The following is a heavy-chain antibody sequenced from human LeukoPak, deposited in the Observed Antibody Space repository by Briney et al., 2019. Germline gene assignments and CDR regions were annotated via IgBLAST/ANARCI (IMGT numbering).Heavy chain of an antibody. D-gene: IGHD5-24*01. CDR1: GGSLTIGYYY. V-gene: IGHV4-31*03. CDR2: IHPSGSI. J-gene: IGHJ4*02. CDR3: ARGQDAFKTGY. Sequence: SETLSLTCTVSGGSLTIGYYYWTWIRQHPGKGLEWIGYIHPSGSIDYNPSLMSRVTMSLDTSQNQFSLKLTSVTAADTAIYYCARGQDAFKTGYWGQGTLVTVSS.